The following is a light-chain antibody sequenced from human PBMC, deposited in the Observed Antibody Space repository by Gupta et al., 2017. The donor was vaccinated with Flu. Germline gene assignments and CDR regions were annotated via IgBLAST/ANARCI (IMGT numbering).Light chain of an antibody. J-gene: IGKJ5*01. CDR3: QQDISTPPT. Sequence: KPSQNIIHHVNNKEYLAWYQQKPGQPPKLLFCWASARISGVPDRISGSGSGADFPLTISSLHPDDVGIYYYQQDISTPPTFGQGTRLEI. V-gene: IGKV4-1*01. CDR1: QNIIHHVNNKEY. CDR2: WAS.